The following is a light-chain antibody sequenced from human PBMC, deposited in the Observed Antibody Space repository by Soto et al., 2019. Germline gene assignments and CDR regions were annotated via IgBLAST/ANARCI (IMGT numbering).Light chain of an antibody. Sequence: QSAVTQPASVSGSPGQSITISCTGTSSDVGGYDYVSWCQQYPGKAPRLIIYEVSNRPSGVSNRFSGSKSGNTASLTISGLRAEDEGDYFCSSFTGTSALILFGGGTKLTVL. V-gene: IGLV2-14*01. J-gene: IGLJ2*01. CDR3: SSFTGTSALIL. CDR1: SSDVGGYDY. CDR2: EVS.